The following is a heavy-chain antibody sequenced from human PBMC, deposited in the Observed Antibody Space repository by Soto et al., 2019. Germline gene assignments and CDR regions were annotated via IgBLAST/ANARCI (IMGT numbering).Heavy chain of an antibody. CDR1: GCSISSGGYY. J-gene: IGHJ6*03. V-gene: IGHV4-31*03. CDR2: IYYSGST. D-gene: IGHD2-15*01. CDR3: ARGTYCSGGSCYSSYYMDV. Sequence: PSETLSLTCTVSGCSISSGGYYWSWIRQHPGKGPEWIGYIYYSGSTYYNPSLKSRVTISVDTSKNQFSLKLSSVTAADTAVYYCARGTYCSGGSCYSSYYMDVWGKGTTVTVSS.